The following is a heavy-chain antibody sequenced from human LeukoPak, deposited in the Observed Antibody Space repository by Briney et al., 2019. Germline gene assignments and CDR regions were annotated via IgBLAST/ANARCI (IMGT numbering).Heavy chain of an antibody. CDR1: GFTFSSYA. CDR3: AKLRFLEWLLYYYYYMDV. CDR2: ISGSGGST. D-gene: IGHD3-3*01. J-gene: IGHJ6*03. V-gene: IGHV3-23*01. Sequence: GGSLRLSCAASGFTFSSYAMSWVRQAPGKGLEWVSAISGSGGSTYYADSVKGRFTISRDNSKNTLYPQMNSLRAEDTAVYYCAKLRFLEWLLYYYYYMDVWGKGTTVTVSS.